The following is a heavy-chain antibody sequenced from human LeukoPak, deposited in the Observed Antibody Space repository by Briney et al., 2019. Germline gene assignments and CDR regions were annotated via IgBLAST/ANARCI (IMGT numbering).Heavy chain of an antibody. CDR3: AKDVLGYSSGWYPGEVYFDY. D-gene: IGHD6-19*01. V-gene: IGHV3-30*18. CDR2: ISYDGSNK. Sequence: GGSLRLSCAASGFTFSSYGMHWVRQAPGKGLEWVAVISYDGSNKYYADSVKGRFTISRDNSKNTLYLQMNSLRAEDTAVYYCAKDVLGYSSGWYPGEVYFDYWGQGTLVTVSS. J-gene: IGHJ4*02. CDR1: GFTFSSYG.